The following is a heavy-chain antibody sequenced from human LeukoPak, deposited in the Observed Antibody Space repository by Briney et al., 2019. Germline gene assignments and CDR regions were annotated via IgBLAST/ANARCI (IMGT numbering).Heavy chain of an antibody. CDR2: ISYSGST. CDR1: GGSISRYY. CDR3: AGWAYDSSGHRLDY. D-gene: IGHD3-22*01. V-gene: IGHV4-59*03. Sequence: PSETLSLTCAVSGGSISRYYWTWIRQPPGKALEWIGYISYSGSTNYNPSLKSRVTVSVDTSKNQFSLKLSSVTAADTAMYYCAGWAYDSSGHRLDYWGQGTLVTVSS. J-gene: IGHJ4*02.